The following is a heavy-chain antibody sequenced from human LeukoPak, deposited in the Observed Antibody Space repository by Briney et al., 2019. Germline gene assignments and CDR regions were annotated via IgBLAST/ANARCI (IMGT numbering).Heavy chain of an antibody. CDR3: ARVPNGYNWFDS. Sequence: SETLSLTCAVYGGSFSGYYWSWIRQPPGKGLEWIGEINHSGSTNYSPSLKSRVTISVDTSKNQFSLKLASVTAADTAVYYCARVPNGYNWFDSWGQGTLVTVSS. CDR2: INHSGST. V-gene: IGHV4-34*01. J-gene: IGHJ5*01. CDR1: GGSFSGYY. D-gene: IGHD4-17*01.